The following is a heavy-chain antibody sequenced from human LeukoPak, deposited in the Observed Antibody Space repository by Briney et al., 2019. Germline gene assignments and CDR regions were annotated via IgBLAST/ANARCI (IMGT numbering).Heavy chain of an antibody. CDR2: IYTSGST. D-gene: IGHD3-16*01. Sequence: KASETLSLTCNVSGGSFHGYYWSWIRQTPEKGLEWIGRIYTSGSTNYNPFLKSRVTMSVDTSKNQCTLKLSSVTAADTAVYYCARVGDYALKDWGQGTLVTVSS. V-gene: IGHV4-4*07. CDR3: ARVGDYALKD. J-gene: IGHJ4*02. CDR1: GGSFHGYY.